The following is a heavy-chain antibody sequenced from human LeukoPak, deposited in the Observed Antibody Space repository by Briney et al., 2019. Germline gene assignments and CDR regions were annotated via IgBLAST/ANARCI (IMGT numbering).Heavy chain of an antibody. V-gene: IGHV1-18*01. CDR1: GYTFTSYG. D-gene: IGHD6-19*01. Sequence: GASVKVSCKASGYTFTSYGISWVRQAPGQGLEWMGWISAYNGNTNYAQKLQGRVTMTTDTSTSTAYMELRSLRSDDTAVYYCARRVNRLDGYYYYYGMDVWGQGTTVTVSS. CDR3: ARRVNRLDGYYYYYGMDV. CDR2: ISAYNGNT. J-gene: IGHJ6*02.